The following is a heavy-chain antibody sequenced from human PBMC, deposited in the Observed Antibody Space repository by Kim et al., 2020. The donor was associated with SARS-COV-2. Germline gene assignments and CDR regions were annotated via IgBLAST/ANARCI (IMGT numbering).Heavy chain of an antibody. V-gene: IGHV4-39*01. Sequence: SETLSLTCTVSGGSISSSNYYWGWVRQPPGKGLEWIGSIYYRGSTYYNPSLKSRLTISVDTSKNHFSLKLSSVTAADTAVYYCAGLIIGSSNWRTDWGQG. CDR1: GGSISSSNYY. J-gene: IGHJ1*01. CDR2: IYYRGST. CDR3: AGLIIGSSNWRTD. D-gene: IGHD4-4*01.